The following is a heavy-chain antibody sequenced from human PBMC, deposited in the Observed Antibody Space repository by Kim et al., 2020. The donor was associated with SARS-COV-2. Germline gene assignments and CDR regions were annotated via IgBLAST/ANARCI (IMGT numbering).Heavy chain of an antibody. D-gene: IGHD3-10*01. CDR3: AAQDLWFRELLPFDY. Sequence: ASVKVSCKASGYTFTSYAMNWVRQAPGQGLEWMGINTNTGNPTYAQGFTGRFVFSLDTSVSTAYLQISSLKAEDTAVYYCAAQDLWFRELLPFDYWGQGTLVTVSS. CDR1: GYTFTSYA. V-gene: IGHV7-4-1*02. CDR2: INTNTGNP. J-gene: IGHJ4*02.